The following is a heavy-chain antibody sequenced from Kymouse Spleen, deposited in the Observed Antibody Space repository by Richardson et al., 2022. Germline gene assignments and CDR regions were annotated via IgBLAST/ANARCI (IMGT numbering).Heavy chain of an antibody. V-gene: IGHV3-9*01. CDR2: ISWNSGSI. J-gene: IGHJ6*02. CDR1: GFTFDDYA. CDR3: AKDMGYCSSTSCYGRYYYGMDV. D-gene: IGHD2-2*02. Sequence: EVQLVESGGGLVQPGRSLRLSCAASGFTFDDYAMHWVRQAPGKGLEWVSGISWNSGSIGYADSVKGRFTISRDNAKNSLYLQMNSLRAEDTALYYCAKDMGYCSSTSCYGRYYYGMDVWGQGTTVTVSS.